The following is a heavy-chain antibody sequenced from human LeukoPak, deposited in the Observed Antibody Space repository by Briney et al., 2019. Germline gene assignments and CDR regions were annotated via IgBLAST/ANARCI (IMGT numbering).Heavy chain of an antibody. CDR1: GGSFSGYY. D-gene: IGHD1-26*01. CDR3: ASLDGSYSLDI. V-gene: IGHV4-34*01. J-gene: IGHJ3*02. Sequence: SETLSLTCAVYGGSFSGYYWSWIRQPPGKGLEWIGEINHSGCTNYNPSLKSRVTISVDTSKNQFSLKLSSVTAADTAVYYCASLDGSYSLDIWGQGTMVTVSS. CDR2: INHSGCT.